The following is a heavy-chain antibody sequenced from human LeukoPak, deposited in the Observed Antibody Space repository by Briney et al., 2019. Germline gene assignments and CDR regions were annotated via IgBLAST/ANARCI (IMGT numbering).Heavy chain of an antibody. CDR3: ARIDAGATVDY. Sequence: SETLSPTCTVSGGSISSSSYYWGWIRQPPGKGLEWIGSIYYSGSTYYNPSLKSRVTISVDTSKNQFSLKLSSVTAADTAVYYCARIDAGATVDYWGQGTLVTVSS. CDR1: GGSISSSSYY. D-gene: IGHD1-26*01. J-gene: IGHJ4*02. CDR2: IYYSGST. V-gene: IGHV4-39*01.